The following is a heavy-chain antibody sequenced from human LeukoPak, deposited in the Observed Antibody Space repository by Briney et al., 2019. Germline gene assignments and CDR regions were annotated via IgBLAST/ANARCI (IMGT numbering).Heavy chain of an antibody. Sequence: ASVRVSCKASGYTFTGYYMHWVRQAPGQGLEWMGWINPNSGGTNYAQKFQGRVTMTRDTSISTAYMELSRLRSDDTAVYYCARARIQHNWFDPWGQGTLVTVSS. CDR1: GYTFTGYY. CDR3: ARARIQHNWFDP. D-gene: IGHD5-18*01. V-gene: IGHV1-2*02. CDR2: INPNSGGT. J-gene: IGHJ5*02.